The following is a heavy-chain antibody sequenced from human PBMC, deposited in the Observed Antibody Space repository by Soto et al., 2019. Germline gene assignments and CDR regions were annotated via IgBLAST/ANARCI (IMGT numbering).Heavy chain of an antibody. CDR1: VGSFAVGGYS. CDR2: IYYSGST. Sequence: QVQLQESGPGLVSLHRTCPSPALFPVGSFAVGGYSGAGSASPPGRAWEWIGYIYYSGSTYYNPSLKSRVTISVDTSKNQFSLKLSSVTAADTAVYYCARDRPSSRDGYNFDYWGQGTLVTVSS. J-gene: IGHJ4*02. CDR3: ARDRPSSRDGYNFDY. V-gene: IGHV4-31*03. D-gene: IGHD5-12*01.